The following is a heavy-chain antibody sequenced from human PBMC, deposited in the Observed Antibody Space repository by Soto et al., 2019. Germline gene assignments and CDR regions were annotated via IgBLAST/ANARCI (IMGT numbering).Heavy chain of an antibody. CDR1: GGSISSYY. CDR3: AREGSSGYYYYYYGMDV. D-gene: IGHD3-22*01. V-gene: IGHV4-59*01. Sequence: SETLSLTCTVSGGSISSYYWSWIRQPPGKGLEWIGYIYYSGSTNYNPSLKSQVTISVDTSKNRFSLKLSSVTAADTAVYYCAREGSSGYYYYYYGMDVWGQGTTVTVSS. J-gene: IGHJ6*02. CDR2: IYYSGST.